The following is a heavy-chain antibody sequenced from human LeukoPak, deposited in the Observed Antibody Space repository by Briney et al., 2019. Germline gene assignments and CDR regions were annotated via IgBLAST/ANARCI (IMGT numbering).Heavy chain of an antibody. Sequence: TGGSLRLSCAASGFTFDRFDMHWVRQAPGKGLQWVTFISYDGIDKYYADSVKGRFTISRDNSRNTLYLQRNSLGAEDTSLYWCAKDRDSGYYDMDVWGKGTTVTVSS. CDR1: GFTFDRFD. CDR2: ISYDGIDK. D-gene: IGHD3-22*01. J-gene: IGHJ6*03. V-gene: IGHV3-30*02. CDR3: AKDRDSGYYDMDV.